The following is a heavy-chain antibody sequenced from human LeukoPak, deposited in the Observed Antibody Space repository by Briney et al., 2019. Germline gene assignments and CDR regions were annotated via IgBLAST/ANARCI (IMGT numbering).Heavy chain of an antibody. CDR3: AKSHSVGYRGYFDY. Sequence: GGSLRLSCEGSGFSFSEYWMSWVRQAPGKGLEWVSTISDSGASTYYADSVKGRFTISRDNSKNTLYLQMNSLRAEDTAVYYCAKSHSVGYRGYFDYWGQGTLVTVSS. CDR1: GFSFSEYW. D-gene: IGHD5-12*01. CDR2: ISDSGAST. J-gene: IGHJ4*02. V-gene: IGHV3-23*01.